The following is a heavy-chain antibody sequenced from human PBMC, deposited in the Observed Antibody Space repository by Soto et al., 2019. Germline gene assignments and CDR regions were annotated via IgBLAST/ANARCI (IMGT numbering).Heavy chain of an antibody. J-gene: IGHJ6*03. D-gene: IGHD6-13*01. V-gene: IGHV4-59*01. CDR2: FFYRGGT. CDR3: VSLGSSSLEDYYYHYMDV. Sequence: SGTLSLTCPFSGCSLRSYYWSWVPQPPGKGLEWIGDFFYRGGTNFNPLLQSGVTISVDKSKKPFSLKLSLFGAAGTGLSSCVSLGSSSLEDYYYHYMDVWRKGTTVPVSS. CDR1: GCSLRSYY.